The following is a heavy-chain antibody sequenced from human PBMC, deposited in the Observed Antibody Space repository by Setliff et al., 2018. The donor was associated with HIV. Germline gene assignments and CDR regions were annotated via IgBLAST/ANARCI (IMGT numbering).Heavy chain of an antibody. CDR3: ARGLNYYGSGSYLPLGY. J-gene: IGHJ4*02. V-gene: IGHV4-34*01. Sequence: SETLSLTCAVYGGSFNDYYLTWIRQPPGKGLEWIGEIDHSGNIKYHASLKSRVTISKDTSKNQISLKLRSVTAADTAVYYCARGLNYYGSGSYLPLGYWGQGTLVTVSS. D-gene: IGHD3-10*01. CDR2: IDHSGNI. CDR1: GGSFNDYY.